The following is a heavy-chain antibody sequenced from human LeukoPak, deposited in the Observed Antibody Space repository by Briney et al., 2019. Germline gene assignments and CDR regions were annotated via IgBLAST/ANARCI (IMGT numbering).Heavy chain of an antibody. D-gene: IGHD6-19*01. J-gene: IGHJ6*02. Sequence: GGSPRLSCAASGFTFSSYGMHWVRQAPGKGLEWVAVISYDGSNKYYADSVKGRFTISRDNSKNTLYLQMNSLRAEDTAVYYCAKAAVAVYYYYYGMDVWGQGTTVTVSS. CDR1: GFTFSSYG. CDR2: ISYDGSNK. V-gene: IGHV3-30*18. CDR3: AKAAVAVYYYYYGMDV.